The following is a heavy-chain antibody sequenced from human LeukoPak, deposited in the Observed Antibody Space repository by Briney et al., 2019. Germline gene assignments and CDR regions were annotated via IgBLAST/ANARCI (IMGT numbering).Heavy chain of an antibody. V-gene: IGHV4-59*01. D-gene: IGHD2-15*01. CDR1: GGSTSSYY. J-gene: IGHJ6*03. Sequence: SETLSLTCTVSGGSTSSYYWSWIRQPPGKGLEWIGYIYYSGSTNYNPSLKSRVTISVDTSKNQFSLKLSSVTAADTAVYYCARGAAKKRGYMDVWGKGTTVTVSS. CDR3: ARGAAKKRGYMDV. CDR2: IYYSGST.